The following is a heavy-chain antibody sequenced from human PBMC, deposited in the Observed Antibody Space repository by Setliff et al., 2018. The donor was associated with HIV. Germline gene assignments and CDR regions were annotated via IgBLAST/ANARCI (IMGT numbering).Heavy chain of an antibody. D-gene: IGHD5-12*01. J-gene: IGHJ4*02. CDR2: ISSSSSYI. CDR3: ARGIYTGYDHFDY. V-gene: IGHV3-21*01. CDR1: GFTFSSYS. Sequence: GGSLRLSCTASGFTFSSYSMNWVRQAPGKGLEWVSSISSSSSYIYYADSVKGRFTISRDNAKNSLYLQMNSLRAEDTAVYYCARGIYTGYDHFDYWGQGTLVTVSS.